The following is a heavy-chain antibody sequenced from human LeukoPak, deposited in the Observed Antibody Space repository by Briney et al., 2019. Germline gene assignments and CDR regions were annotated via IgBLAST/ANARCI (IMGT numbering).Heavy chain of an antibody. CDR1: GYTFTSYG. CDR3: AKDIHPGLDSGASCCFDY. J-gene: IGHJ4*02. Sequence: ASVKVSCKASGYTFTSYGSSWVRQAPGQGLEWMGWISAYNGNTNYAQSVQGRVTMTTDTSTNTAYMELRSLRSDDTAVYYCAKDIHPGLDSGASCCFDYWGQGTPVTVSS. D-gene: IGHD3-22*01. V-gene: IGHV1-18*01. CDR2: ISAYNGNT.